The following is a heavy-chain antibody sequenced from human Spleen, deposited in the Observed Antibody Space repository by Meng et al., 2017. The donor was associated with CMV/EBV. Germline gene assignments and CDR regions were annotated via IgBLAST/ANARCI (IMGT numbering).Heavy chain of an antibody. Sequence: SETLSLTCTVSGGSISSYYWSWIRQPPGKGLEWIGYVYYSGTTNYNPSLKSRVTISVDTSKNQFSLKLTSVTAADTAVYYCAREAYFYDTSGYSSFDSWGQGTLVTVSS. D-gene: IGHD3-22*01. CDR1: GGSISSYY. CDR2: VYYSGTT. J-gene: IGHJ4*02. CDR3: AREAYFYDTSGYSSFDS. V-gene: IGHV4-59*08.